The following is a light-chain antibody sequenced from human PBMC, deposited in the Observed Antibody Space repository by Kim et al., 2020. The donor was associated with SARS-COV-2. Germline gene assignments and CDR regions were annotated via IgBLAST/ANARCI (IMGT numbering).Light chain of an antibody. CDR1: ESISGW. Sequence: DIRVSQSPSTLSASVGDRVTMTCRASESISGWLAWYQQKPGRAPKLLIYTASNLESGVPSRFSGSSSGTEFTLTINSLQPDDVAMYYCQQFDVSPWTFGQGTKVDIK. J-gene: IGKJ1*01. CDR2: TAS. V-gene: IGKV1-5*03. CDR3: QQFDVSPWT.